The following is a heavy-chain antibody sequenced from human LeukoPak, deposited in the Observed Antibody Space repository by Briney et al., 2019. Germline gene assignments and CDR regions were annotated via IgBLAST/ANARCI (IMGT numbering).Heavy chain of an antibody. CDR3: VKGHIVLVPDAMPADILDC. CDR1: GFTFSTHG. J-gene: IGHJ4*02. D-gene: IGHD2-2*01. CDR2: ISSDGSDK. V-gene: IGHV3-30*18. Sequence: GGSLRLSCAASGFTFSTHGMHRVRQAPGKGRVWVALISSDGSDKYYADSVKGRFTISRDNSKNTLYLQMNSLRAEDTAVYYCVKGHIVLVPDAMPADILDCWGQGTLVTVSA.